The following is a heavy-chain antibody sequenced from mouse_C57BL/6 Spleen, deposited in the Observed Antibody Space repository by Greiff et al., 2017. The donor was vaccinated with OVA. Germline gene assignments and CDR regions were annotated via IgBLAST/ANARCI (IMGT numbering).Heavy chain of an antibody. J-gene: IGHJ2*01. V-gene: IGHV1-50*01. D-gene: IGHD2-3*01. CDR2: IDPSDSYT. Sequence: QVQLQQPGAELVKPGASVKLSCKASGYTFTSYWMQWVKQRPGQGLEWIGEIDPSDSYTNYNQKFKGKATLTVDTSSSTAYMQLSSLTSEDSAVYYCARGDGYCDYWGQGTTLTVSS. CDR3: ARGDGYCDY. CDR1: GYTFTSYW.